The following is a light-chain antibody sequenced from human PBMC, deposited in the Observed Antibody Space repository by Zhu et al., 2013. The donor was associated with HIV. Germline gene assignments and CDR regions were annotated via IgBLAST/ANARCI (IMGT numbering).Light chain of an antibody. CDR1: QSLRSSF. J-gene: IGKJ4*01. CDR3: QQYGTSPLT. Sequence: DIVLTQSPGTLSLSPGERATLSCRASQSLRSSFLAWYQQKPGQPPRLLIYGASSRASGIPDRFSGSGSETDFTLTISRLEPEDFAVYYCQQYGTSPLTFGGGTTVEIK. CDR2: GAS. V-gene: IGKV3-20*01.